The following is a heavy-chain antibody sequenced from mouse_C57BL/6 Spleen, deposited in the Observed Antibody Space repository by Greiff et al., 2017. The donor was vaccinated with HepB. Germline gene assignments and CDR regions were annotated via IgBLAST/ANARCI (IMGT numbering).Heavy chain of an antibody. V-gene: IGHV1-62-2*01. CDR2: FYPGSGSI. CDR1: GYTFTEYT. D-gene: IGHD2-5*01. CDR3: ARHEDSNVFDY. Sequence: VQLQQSGAELVKPGASVTLSCKASGYTFTEYTIHWVKQRPGQGLEWIGWFYPGSGSIKYNEKFKAKATLTANKTSSTVYMELSRLTSEDAAVYVCARHEDSNVFDYWGQGTTLTVSS. J-gene: IGHJ2*01.